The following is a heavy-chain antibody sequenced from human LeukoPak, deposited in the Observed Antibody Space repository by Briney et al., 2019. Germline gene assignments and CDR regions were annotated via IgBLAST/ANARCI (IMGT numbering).Heavy chain of an antibody. J-gene: IGHJ4*02. V-gene: IGHV4-59*01. CDR3: ARGAEYQLLGLGY. CDR2: IYYSGST. CDR1: GGSLSSYF. Sequence: SETLSLTCTVSGGSLSSYFWSWVRQPPRKRLEWIGYIYYSGSTNYNPSLKSRVTISVDTSKNQFSLKLSSVTAADTAVYYCARGAEYQLLGLGYWGQGTLVTVSS. D-gene: IGHD2-2*01.